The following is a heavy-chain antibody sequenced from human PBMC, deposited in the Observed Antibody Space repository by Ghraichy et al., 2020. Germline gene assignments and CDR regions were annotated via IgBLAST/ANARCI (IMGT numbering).Heavy chain of an antibody. V-gene: IGHV4-39*07. D-gene: IGHD3-3*01. Sequence: SETLSLTCTVSGGSISSSSYYWGWIRQPPGKGLEWIGSIYYSGSTYYNPSLKSRVTISVDTSKNQFSLKLSSVTAADTAVYYCASYRFLEWLGTWEGFDYWGQGTLVTVSS. CDR1: GGSISSSSYY. CDR3: ASYRFLEWLGTWEGFDY. CDR2: IYYSGST. J-gene: IGHJ4*02.